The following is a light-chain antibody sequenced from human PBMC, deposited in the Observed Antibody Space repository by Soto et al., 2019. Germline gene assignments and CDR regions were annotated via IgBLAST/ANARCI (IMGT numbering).Light chain of an antibody. Sequence: EIVLTQSPGTLSLSPGERATLSCRASQSVSSSYLAWYQQKPGQAPRLLIYGASSRATGIPDRFSGSGSGTDFTLTISRLEPEDFAVYYFQQYGSSPKTFGHGTNVEIK. CDR1: QSVSSSY. CDR3: QQYGSSPKT. CDR2: GAS. J-gene: IGKJ1*01. V-gene: IGKV3-20*01.